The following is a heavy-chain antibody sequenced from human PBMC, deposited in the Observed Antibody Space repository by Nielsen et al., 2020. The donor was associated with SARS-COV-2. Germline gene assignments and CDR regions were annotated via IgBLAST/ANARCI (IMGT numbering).Heavy chain of an antibody. J-gene: IGHJ6*02. V-gene: IGHV3-30*18. D-gene: IGHD1-26*01. CDR2: ISYDGSNK. Sequence: GGSLRLSCAASGFTFSSYGMHWVRQAPGKGLEWVAVISYDGSNKYYADSVKGRFTISRDNSKNTLYLQMNSLRAEDTAVYYCAKSWGGSYYYGMDVWGQGTTVTVSS. CDR1: GFTFSSYG. CDR3: AKSWGGSYYYGMDV.